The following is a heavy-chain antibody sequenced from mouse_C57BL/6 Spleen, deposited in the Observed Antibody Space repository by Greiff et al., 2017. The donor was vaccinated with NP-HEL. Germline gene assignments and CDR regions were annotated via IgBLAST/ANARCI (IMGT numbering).Heavy chain of an antibody. CDR3: ARLLRAYFDY. J-gene: IGHJ2*01. CDR1: GYTFTSYW. D-gene: IGHD1-1*01. V-gene: IGHV1-50*01. CDR2: IDPSDSYT. Sequence: VQLQQSGAELVKPGASVKLSCKASGYTFTSYWMQWVKQRPGQGLEWIGEIDPSDSYTNYNQKFKGKATLTVDTSSSTAYMQLSSLTSDDSAVYYCARLLRAYFDYWGQGTTLTVSS.